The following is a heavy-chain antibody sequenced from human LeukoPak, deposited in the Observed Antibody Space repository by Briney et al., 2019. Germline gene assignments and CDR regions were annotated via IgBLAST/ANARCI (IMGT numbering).Heavy chain of an antibody. Sequence: ASVKVSCKTSGYTFTRYGISWVRQAPGQGLEWMGWITAYNGNRNYAQKLQGRVTLTTDTSTSTAYMELSSLRSEDTAVYYCAARQNGDRYYYYYMDVWGKGTTVTVSS. J-gene: IGHJ6*03. V-gene: IGHV1-18*01. CDR1: GYTFTRYG. D-gene: IGHD4-17*01. CDR2: ITAYNGNR. CDR3: AARQNGDRYYYYYMDV.